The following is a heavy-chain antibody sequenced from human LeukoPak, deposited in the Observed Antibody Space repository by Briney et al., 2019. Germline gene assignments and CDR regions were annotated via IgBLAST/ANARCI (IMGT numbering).Heavy chain of an antibody. D-gene: IGHD2-15*01. Sequence: GGSLRLSCTVSGFSLSSYALSWVRRAPGKGLEWVSATSSSDAGKYYADSVRGRFTISRDNSRNTMYLQLNSLRVEDAAVYYCAKAPVTSCRGAFCYPFDSWGQGTLVTVSS. CDR3: AKAPVTSCRGAFCYPFDS. J-gene: IGHJ4*02. CDR1: GFSLSSYA. CDR2: TSSSDAGK. V-gene: IGHV3-23*01.